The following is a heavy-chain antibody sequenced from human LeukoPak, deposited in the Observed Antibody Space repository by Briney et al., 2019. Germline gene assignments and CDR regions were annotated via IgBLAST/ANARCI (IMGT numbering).Heavy chain of an antibody. CDR1: GFTFSSYG. CDR3: AKSSGAGQFDY. V-gene: IGHV3-30*18. CDR2: FSSDGIHK. D-gene: IGHD3-10*01. J-gene: IGHJ4*02. Sequence: GGSLRLPCAASGFTFSSYGMHWVRQAPGKGLEWVAVFSSDGIHKYYSNSVKGRFTISRDNSKNTLYLQMNSLRPEDTAVYYCAKSSGAGQFDYWGQGTLVTVSS.